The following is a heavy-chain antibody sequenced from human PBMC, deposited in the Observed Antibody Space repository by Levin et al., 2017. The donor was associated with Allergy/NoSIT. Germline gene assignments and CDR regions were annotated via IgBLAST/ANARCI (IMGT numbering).Heavy chain of an antibody. CDR2: IRSKAYGGTT. Sequence: GESLKISCTASGFTFGDYAMSWVRQAPGKGLEWVGFIRSKAYGGTTEYAASVKGRFTISRDDSKSIAYLQMNSLKTEDTAVYYCTRGFLEWFSYYYYYYMDVWGKGTTVTVSS. D-gene: IGHD3-3*01. CDR3: TRGFLEWFSYYYYYYMDV. J-gene: IGHJ6*03. V-gene: IGHV3-49*04. CDR1: GFTFGDYA.